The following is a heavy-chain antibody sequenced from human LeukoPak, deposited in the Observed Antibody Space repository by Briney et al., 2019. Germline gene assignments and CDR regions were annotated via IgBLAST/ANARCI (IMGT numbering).Heavy chain of an antibody. D-gene: IGHD6-19*01. J-gene: IGHJ4*02. Sequence: SETLSLTCTVSGGSISSSSYYWGWIRQPPGKGLEWIGSIYYSGSTYYNPSLKSRVTISVDTSKNQFSLKLSSVTAADTAVYYCAGEIPGYSSGWYVDYWGQGTLVTVSS. CDR3: AGEIPGYSSGWYVDY. V-gene: IGHV4-39*07. CDR1: GGSISSSSYY. CDR2: IYYSGST.